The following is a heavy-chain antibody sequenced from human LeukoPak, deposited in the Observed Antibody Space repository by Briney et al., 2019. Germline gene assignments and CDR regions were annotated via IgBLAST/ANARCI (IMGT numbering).Heavy chain of an antibody. J-gene: IGHJ4*02. CDR2: ISSSSSYT. CDR3: AREQEMATIGVDY. D-gene: IGHD5-24*01. V-gene: IGHV3-11*05. Sequence: PGGSLRLSCAASGFTFSDYYMSWIRQAPGKGLEWVSYISSSSSYTNYADSVKGRSTISRDNGKNSLYLQMNSLRAEDTAVYYCAREQEMATIGVDYWGQGTLVTVSS. CDR1: GFTFSDYY.